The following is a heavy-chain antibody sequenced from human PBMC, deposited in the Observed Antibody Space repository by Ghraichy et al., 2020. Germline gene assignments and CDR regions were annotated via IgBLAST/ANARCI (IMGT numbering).Heavy chain of an antibody. D-gene: IGHD1-26*01. J-gene: IGHJ3*01. V-gene: IGHV4-38-2*02. CDR2: THHTGST. CDR3: ARTFTWSFPTAFDL. Sequence: SETLSLTCSVSGYSINSGYYWGWTRQSPEKGLEWIGTTHHTGSTYFNPSLRRRVTITVDTTKNQVSLKLNSVTAADTAVYYCARTFTWSFPTAFDLWGQGTMVTVSA. CDR1: GYSINSGYY.